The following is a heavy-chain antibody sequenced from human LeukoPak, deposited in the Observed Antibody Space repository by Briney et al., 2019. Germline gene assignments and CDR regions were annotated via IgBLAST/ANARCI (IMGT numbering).Heavy chain of an antibody. D-gene: IGHD3-16*02. Sequence: GESLKISCKGSGYSFTSYWIGWVRQMPGKGLEWMGIIYPGDSDTRYSPSFQGQVTISADKSISTAYLQWSSLKPSDTAMYYCARRSLITFGGVIGYDNWFDPWGQGTLVTVSS. V-gene: IGHV5-51*01. J-gene: IGHJ5*02. CDR2: IYPGDSDT. CDR3: ARRSLITFGGVIGYDNWFDP. CDR1: GYSFTSYW.